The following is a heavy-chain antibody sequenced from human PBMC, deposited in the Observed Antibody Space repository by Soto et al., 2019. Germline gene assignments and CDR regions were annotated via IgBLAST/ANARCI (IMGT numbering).Heavy chain of an antibody. CDR1: GYSFTRYY. D-gene: IGHD5-12*01. V-gene: IGHV1-46*03. CDR3: ARVDYSDYLNQFDY. CDR2: INPSGGGT. J-gene: IGHJ4*02. Sequence: GASVKVSCKASGYSFTRYYMYWVRQAPGQGLECMGMINPSGGGTSYAQKFQGRVTMTRDTSTSTVYMELSSLRSEDTAVYYCARVDYSDYLNQFDYWGQGTPVTVSS.